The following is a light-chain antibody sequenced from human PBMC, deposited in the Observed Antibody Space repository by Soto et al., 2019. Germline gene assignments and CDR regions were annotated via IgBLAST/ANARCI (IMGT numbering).Light chain of an antibody. J-gene: IGLJ1*01. CDR2: DVN. CDR1: TSDVGAYSF. CDR3: CSYAGASRYV. V-gene: IGLV2-11*01. Sequence: QSALTQPRSVSGSPGQSITISCTGSTSDVGAYSFASWYQQHPGAAPKLLIHDVNKRPPGFPDRFSASKSGNTDSLTISGIPAEDEADYFSCSYAGASRYVFGSGTTVTV.